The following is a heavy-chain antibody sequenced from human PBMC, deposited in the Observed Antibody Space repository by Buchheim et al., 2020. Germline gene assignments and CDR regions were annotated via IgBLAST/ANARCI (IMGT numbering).Heavy chain of an antibody. CDR1: GFTFSSYG. D-gene: IGHD3-22*01. CDR3: AKRGGTDSSGLGY. Sequence: QVQLVESGGGVVQPGRSLRLSCAASGFTFSSYGMHWVRQAPGKGLEWVAVISYDGSNKYYADSVKGRFTISRDNSKNTLYLQMNSLGAEDTAVYYCAKRGGTDSSGLGYWGQGTL. J-gene: IGHJ4*02. V-gene: IGHV3-30*18. CDR2: ISYDGSNK.